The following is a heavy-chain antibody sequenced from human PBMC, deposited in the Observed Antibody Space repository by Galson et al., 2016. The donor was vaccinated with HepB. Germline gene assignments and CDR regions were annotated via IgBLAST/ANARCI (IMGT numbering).Heavy chain of an antibody. CDR2: VYESGDT. V-gene: IGHV4-4*02. Sequence: SETLSLTCAVSGGSINNTNWWIWVRQPPGKGLQWIGEVYESGDTHYDPSLKSRVTMSLDKSKNHFSLKLTSVTAADTAVYYRTTNPGGVGYFDYWSQGSLVTVSS. D-gene: IGHD2-8*02. CDR1: GGSINNTNW. J-gene: IGHJ4*02. CDR3: TTNPGGVGYFDY.